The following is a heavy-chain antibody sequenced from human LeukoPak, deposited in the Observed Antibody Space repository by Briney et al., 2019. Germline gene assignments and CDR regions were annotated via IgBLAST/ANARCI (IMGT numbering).Heavy chain of an antibody. J-gene: IGHJ5*02. Sequence: PSQTLSLTCTVSGGSISSGSYYWSWIRQPPGKGLQWIGRIYTSGSTNYNPSLKSRVTISVDTSKNQFSLNLNSVTAADTAVYYCARVRSYVKYNWFDPWGQGTLVTVSS. CDR3: ARVRSYVKYNWFDP. CDR2: IYTSGST. CDR1: GGSISSGSYY. D-gene: IGHD3-10*01. V-gene: IGHV4-61*02.